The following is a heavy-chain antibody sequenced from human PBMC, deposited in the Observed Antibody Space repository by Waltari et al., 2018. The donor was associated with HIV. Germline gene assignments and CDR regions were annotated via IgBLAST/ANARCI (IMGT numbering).Heavy chain of an antibody. J-gene: IGHJ6*02. CDR1: GFSLSNARLG. Sequence: QVTLTESGPVLVKPTETLTLTCTVSGFSLSNARLGVSWIRQPPWKALEWLAHIFSNDEKSYSTSLKSRLTISKDTSKSQVVLTMTNMDPVDTATYYCARGSQNGYNGYYYYGMDVWGQGTTVTVSS. D-gene: IGHD5-12*01. V-gene: IGHV2-26*01. CDR3: ARGSQNGYNGYYYYGMDV. CDR2: IFSNDEK.